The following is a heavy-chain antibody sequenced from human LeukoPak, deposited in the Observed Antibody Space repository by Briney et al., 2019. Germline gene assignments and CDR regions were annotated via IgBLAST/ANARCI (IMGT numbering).Heavy chain of an antibody. CDR1: GGSISSYY. Sequence: PSDTLSLTCTVSGGSISSYYWSWIRQPAGKGLEWIGRIYTSGSTNYNPSLKSRVTMSVDTSKNQFSLKLTSVTAADTAVYYCARGDVVVPAAFYYGMDVWGQGTTVTVSS. D-gene: IGHD2-2*01. J-gene: IGHJ6*02. V-gene: IGHV4-4*07. CDR2: IYTSGST. CDR3: ARGDVVVPAAFYYGMDV.